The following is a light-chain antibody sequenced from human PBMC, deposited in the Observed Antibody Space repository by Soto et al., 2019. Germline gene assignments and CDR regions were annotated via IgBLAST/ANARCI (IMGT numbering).Light chain of an antibody. CDR2: GAS. CDR1: ETVATN. CDR3: QQYFEWPPMT. V-gene: IGKV3-15*01. Sequence: PGERATLSCWASETVATNLAWYQQKPGQAPRLLISGASTRAAGISDRFRGSGSGTEFTLTISSLRSEDSAIYYCQQYFEWPPMTFGQGTMVEI. J-gene: IGKJ1*01.